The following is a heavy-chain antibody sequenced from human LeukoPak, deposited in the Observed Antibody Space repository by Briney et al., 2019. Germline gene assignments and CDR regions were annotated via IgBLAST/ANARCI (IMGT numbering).Heavy chain of an antibody. CDR2: ISSSGSTI. Sequence: GGSLRLSCAASGFTFSSYEMNWVRRAPGKGLEWVSYISSSGSTIYYADSVKGRFTISRDNAENSLYLQMNSLRAEDTAVYYCARVGGYYYYGMDVWGQGTTVTVSS. CDR1: GFTFSSYE. J-gene: IGHJ6*02. CDR3: ARVGGYYYYGMDV. D-gene: IGHD2-15*01. V-gene: IGHV3-48*03.